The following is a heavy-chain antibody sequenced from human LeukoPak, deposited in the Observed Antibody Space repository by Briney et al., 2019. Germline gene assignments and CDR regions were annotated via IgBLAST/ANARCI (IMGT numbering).Heavy chain of an antibody. Sequence: ASVKVSCKASGYTFTSYGISWVRQAPGQGLEWMGWISAYNGNTNYAQKLQGRVTMTTDTSTSTADMELRSLRSDDTAVYYCARFGFIAAYDYWGQGTLVTVSS. CDR1: GYTFTSYG. CDR3: ARFGFIAAYDY. CDR2: ISAYNGNT. D-gene: IGHD6-25*01. J-gene: IGHJ4*02. V-gene: IGHV1-18*01.